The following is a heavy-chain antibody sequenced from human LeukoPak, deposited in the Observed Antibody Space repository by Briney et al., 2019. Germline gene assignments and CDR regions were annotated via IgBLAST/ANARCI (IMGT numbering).Heavy chain of an antibody. CDR1: GYFIGSGYY. Sequence: SETLSLTCAVSGYFIGSGYYWGWIRQPPGKGLEWIGTIYDITTYYNPSLRSRVTVSIHTSKNQFSLKLSSVTAADTAVYYCARVTGYYYMDVWGKGTTVTVSS. CDR3: ARVTGYYYMDV. D-gene: IGHD1-1*01. V-gene: IGHV4-38-2*01. CDR2: IYDITT. J-gene: IGHJ6*03.